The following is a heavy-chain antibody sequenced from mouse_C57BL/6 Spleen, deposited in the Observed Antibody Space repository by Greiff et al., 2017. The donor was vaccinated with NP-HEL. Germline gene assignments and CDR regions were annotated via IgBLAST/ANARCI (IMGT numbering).Heavy chain of an antibody. CDR1: GYTFTDYY. D-gene: IGHD1-1*01. V-gene: IGHV1-76*01. J-gene: IGHJ4*01. Sequence: VQLVESGAELVRPGASVKLSCKASGYTFTDYYINWVKQRPGQGLEWIARIYPGSGNTYYNEKFKGKATLTAEKSSSTAYMQLSSLTSEDSAVYFCATYYYGSSYAMDYWGQGTSVTVSS. CDR2: IYPGSGNT. CDR3: ATYYYGSSYAMDY.